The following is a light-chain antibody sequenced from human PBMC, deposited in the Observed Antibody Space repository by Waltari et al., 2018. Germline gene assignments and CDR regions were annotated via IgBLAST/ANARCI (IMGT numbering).Light chain of an antibody. J-gene: IGKJ4*01. CDR1: QNIDNF. CDR3: QQSYSLFALT. CDR2: ATS. V-gene: IGKV1-39*01. Sequence: DIQMTQSPSSLSASVGDRVTIPCRASQNIDNFLNWFQQKPGKAPKLLIYATSNLQTGVPSRFSGSGSGTDFALTISSLQPEDFATYYCQQSYSLFALTFGGGTKVEI.